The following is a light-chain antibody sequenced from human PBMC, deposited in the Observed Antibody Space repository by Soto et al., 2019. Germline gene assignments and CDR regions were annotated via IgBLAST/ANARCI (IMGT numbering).Light chain of an antibody. CDR3: QQYGTSLSIT. CDR1: QXITSNF. V-gene: IGKV3-20*01. CDR2: GAS. J-gene: IGKJ5*01. Sequence: EIVLTQSPGTLXXXXXXXXXXSCRAXQXITSNFLAWYQKKPGQSPMLLIYGASRRAKGIPDRFSGSGSGTDFSLTISRLEPEDFAVYYCQQYGTSLSITXGQGTRLDI.